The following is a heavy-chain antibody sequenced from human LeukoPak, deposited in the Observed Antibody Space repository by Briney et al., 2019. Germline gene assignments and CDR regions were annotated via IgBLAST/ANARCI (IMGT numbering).Heavy chain of an antibody. D-gene: IGHD4-23*01. V-gene: IGHV2-5*02. CDR3: AHSLHYGGPEYNWFDP. Sequence: SGPTLVKPTQTLTLTCTFSGFSLSTSGVGVGWIRQPPGKALEWLALIYWDDDKRYSPSLKSRLTITKDTSKNQVVLTMTNMDPVDTATYYCAHSLHYGGPEYNWFDPWGQGTMVTVSS. J-gene: IGHJ5*02. CDR2: IYWDDDK. CDR1: GFSLSTSGVG.